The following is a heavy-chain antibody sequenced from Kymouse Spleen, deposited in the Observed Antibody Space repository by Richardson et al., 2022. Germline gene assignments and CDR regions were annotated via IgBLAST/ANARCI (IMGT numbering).Heavy chain of an antibody. Sequence: QLQLQESGPGLVKPSETLSLTCTVSGGSISSSSYYWGWIRQPPGKGLEWIGSIYYSGSTYYNPSLKSRVTISVDTSKNQFSLKLSSVTAADTAVYYCARVYSGSYYYYYGMDVWGQGTTVTVSS. D-gene: IGHD1-26*01. CDR2: IYYSGST. CDR1: GGSISSSSYY. J-gene: IGHJ6*02. CDR3: ARVYSGSYYYYYGMDV. V-gene: IGHV4-39*01.